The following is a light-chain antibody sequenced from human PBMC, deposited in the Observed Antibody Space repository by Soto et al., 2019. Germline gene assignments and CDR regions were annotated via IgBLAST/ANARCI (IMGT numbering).Light chain of an antibody. CDR3: QQYGASPLT. CDR1: QSVSSNY. Sequence: EIVLTQSPGTLSLSPGERATLSCRASQSVSSNYLAWYQQKAGLAPRLLIHGASSRAPGIPDRFSGSGSGTDFTLTISRLEPEDFAVYYCQQYGASPLTFGGGAKVEIK. V-gene: IGKV3-20*01. J-gene: IGKJ4*01. CDR2: GAS.